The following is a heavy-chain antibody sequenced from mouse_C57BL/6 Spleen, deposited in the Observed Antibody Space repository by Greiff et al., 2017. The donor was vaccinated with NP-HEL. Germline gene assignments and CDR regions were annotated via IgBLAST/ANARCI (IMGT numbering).Heavy chain of an antibody. D-gene: IGHD1-1*01. CDR1: GYAFSSSW. J-gene: IGHJ4*01. CDR3: AREFLLIRDYAMDY. CDR2: IYPGDGDT. V-gene: IGHV1-82*01. Sequence: QVQLQQSGPELVKPGASVKISCKASGYAFSSSWMNWVKQRPGKGLEWIGRIYPGDGDTNYNGKFKGKATLTADKSSSTAYMQLSSLTSEDSAVYFCAREFLLIRDYAMDYWGQGTSVTVSS.